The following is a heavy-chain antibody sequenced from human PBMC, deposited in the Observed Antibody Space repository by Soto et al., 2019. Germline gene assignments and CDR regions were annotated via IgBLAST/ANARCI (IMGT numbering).Heavy chain of an antibody. D-gene: IGHD1-1*01. V-gene: IGHV4-30-4*01. CDR2: IYYSGST. CDR3: ARAELGRTYYYYYYGMDV. CDR1: GGSISSGDYY. Sequence: SETLSLTCTVSGGSISSGDYYWSWIRQPPGKGLEWIGYIYYSGSTYYNPSLKSRVTISVDTSKNQFSLKLSSVTAADTAVYYCARAELGRTYYYYYYGMDVWGQGTTVTVS. J-gene: IGHJ6*02.